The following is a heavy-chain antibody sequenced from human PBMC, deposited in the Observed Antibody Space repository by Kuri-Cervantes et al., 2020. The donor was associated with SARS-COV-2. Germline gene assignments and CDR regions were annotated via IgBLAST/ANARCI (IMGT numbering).Heavy chain of an antibody. CDR3: ARLRQLEEGY. CDR2: INPNSGGT. CDR1: GYDFSSYG. D-gene: IGHD1-1*01. Sequence: ASVKVSCKASGYDFSSYGLSWLRQAPGQGLEWMGWINPNSGGTNYAQKFQGRVTMTRDTSISTAYLEMNSLTSDDTAVYYCARLRQLEEGYWGQGTLVTVSS. V-gene: IGHV1-2*02. J-gene: IGHJ4*02.